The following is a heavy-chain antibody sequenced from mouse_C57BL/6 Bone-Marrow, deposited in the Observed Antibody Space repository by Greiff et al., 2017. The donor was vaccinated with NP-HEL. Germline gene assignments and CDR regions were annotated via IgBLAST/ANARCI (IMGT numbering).Heavy chain of an antibody. J-gene: IGHJ1*03. CDR3: TSMVTTGCYWYFDV. CDR1: GFTFSNYW. CDR2: IRLKSDNYAT. V-gene: IGHV6-3*01. D-gene: IGHD2-2*01. Sequence: EVKLVESGGGLVQPGGSMKLSCVASGFTFSNYWMNWVRQSPEKGLEWVAQIRLKSDNYATHYAESVKGRFTISRDDSKSSVYLQMNNLRAEDTGIYYCTSMVTTGCYWYFDVWGTGTTVTVSS.